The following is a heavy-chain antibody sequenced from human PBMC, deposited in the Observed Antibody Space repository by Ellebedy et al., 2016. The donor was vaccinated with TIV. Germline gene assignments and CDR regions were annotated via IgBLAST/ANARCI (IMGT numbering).Heavy chain of an antibody. CDR1: GFTFSSYE. Sequence: PGGSLRLSCAVSGFTFSSYEMNRVRQAPGKGLEWVSYISGSASVTAYADSVKGRFTISRDNAKNSLDLQMNSLRAEDTALYYCARINGIGGMDVWGQGTTVTVSS. D-gene: IGHD2-15*01. J-gene: IGHJ6*02. CDR2: ISGSASVT. CDR3: ARINGIGGMDV. V-gene: IGHV3-48*03.